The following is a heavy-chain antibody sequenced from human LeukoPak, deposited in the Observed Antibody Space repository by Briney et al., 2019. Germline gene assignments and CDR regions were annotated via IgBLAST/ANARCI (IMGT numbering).Heavy chain of an antibody. V-gene: IGHV4-30-4*08. D-gene: IGHD2-8*01. CDR2: IYYSGST. Sequence: KPSETLPLTCTVSGGSISSGDYYWSWIRQPPGKGLEWIGYIYYSGSTYYNPSLKSRVTISVDTSKNQFSLKLSSVTAADTAVYYCARARDPTSEIVLMVYAQNNWFDPWGQGTLVTVSS. CDR1: GGSISSGDYY. CDR3: ARARDPTSEIVLMVYAQNNWFDP. J-gene: IGHJ5*02.